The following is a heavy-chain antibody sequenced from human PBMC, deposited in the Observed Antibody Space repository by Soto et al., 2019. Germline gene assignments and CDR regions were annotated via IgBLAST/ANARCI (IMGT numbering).Heavy chain of an antibody. D-gene: IGHD3-16*01. Sequence: ASVKVSCKASGYNFATSGITWMRQAPGQGLECMGWISTYTGRTNYAQRLQGRVTMTTDTSTSTAYMELRSLKSDDTAVYYCARRVWESSDAFDIWGQGTMVTVSS. CDR1: GYNFATSG. V-gene: IGHV1-18*04. CDR3: ARRVWESSDAFDI. J-gene: IGHJ3*02. CDR2: ISTYTGRT.